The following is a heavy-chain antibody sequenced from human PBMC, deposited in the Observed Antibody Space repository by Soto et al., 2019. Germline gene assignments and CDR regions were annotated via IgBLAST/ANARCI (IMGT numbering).Heavy chain of an antibody. J-gene: IGHJ4*02. D-gene: IGHD6-13*01. CDR3: VRRSGTH. V-gene: IGHV4-30-2*01. CDR1: GGSISSGGYS. Sequence: SETLSLTCAVSGGSISSGGYSWSWIRQPPGKGLEWIGYIYHSGSTYYNPSLKSRVTISVDRSKNQFSLKLSSVTAADTAVYYCVRRSGTHWSQGTLVTVSS. CDR2: IYHSGST.